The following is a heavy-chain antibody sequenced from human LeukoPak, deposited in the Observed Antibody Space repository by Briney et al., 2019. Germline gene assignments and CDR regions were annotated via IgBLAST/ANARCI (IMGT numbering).Heavy chain of an antibody. V-gene: IGHV4-59*01. CDR2: IYYTGNT. CDR3: ARGRVAYSAYYFDY. J-gene: IGHJ4*02. Sequence: PSETLSLTCTVSGDSITNYFWSWIRQPPGKGLEWIGYIYYTGNTNYKPSLKSRVTISVDTSTNQFSLRLRSVTAADTAVYYCARGRVAYSAYYFDYRGRGTLVTVSS. CDR1: GDSITNYF. D-gene: IGHD2-15*01.